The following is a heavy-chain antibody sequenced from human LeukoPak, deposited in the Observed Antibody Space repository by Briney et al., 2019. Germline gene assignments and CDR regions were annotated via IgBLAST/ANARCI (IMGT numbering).Heavy chain of an antibody. CDR2: INHSGGST. D-gene: IGHD6-13*01. CDR1: GYTFTSYY. V-gene: IGHV1-46*01. J-gene: IGHJ4*02. CDR3: ARSHPNTISWASRQTPFDY. Sequence: GASVKVSCKASGYTFTSYYMHWVRQAPGQGLEWMGIINHSGGSTSYAQKFQGRVTMTRDMSTSTVYMELSSLRSEDTAVYYCARSHPNTISWASRQTPFDYWGQGTLVTVSS.